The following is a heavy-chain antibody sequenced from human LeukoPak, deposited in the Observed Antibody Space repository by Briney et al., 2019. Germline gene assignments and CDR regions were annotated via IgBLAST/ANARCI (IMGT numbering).Heavy chain of an antibody. D-gene: IGHD2-15*01. CDR1: GFTFSTYW. V-gene: IGHV3-7*03. Sequence: PGGSLRLSCAASGFTFSTYWMSWVRQAPGKGLEWVADIKEDGSEKYYVDSVKGRFTSSRDNAKNSLYLQMNSLRAEDTAVYYCAREAWIAATNYWGQGTLVTVSS. J-gene: IGHJ4*02. CDR3: AREAWIAATNY. CDR2: IKEDGSEK.